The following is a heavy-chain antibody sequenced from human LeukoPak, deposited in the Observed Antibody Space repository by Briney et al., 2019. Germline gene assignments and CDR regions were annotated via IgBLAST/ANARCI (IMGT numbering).Heavy chain of an antibody. D-gene: IGHD2-2*01. CDR2: FYYSGST. J-gene: IGHJ5*01. CDR1: GGSFRTYF. CDR3: AGGSGSSWFDY. Sequence: SETLSLTCAVYGGSFRTYFWSWMRQPPGKGLEYIGHFYYSGSTNYNPSLKSRVTISVDMSKNQFPLKLSSVTAADTAVYYCAGGSGSSWFDYWGQGILVTVSS. V-gene: IGHV4-59*08.